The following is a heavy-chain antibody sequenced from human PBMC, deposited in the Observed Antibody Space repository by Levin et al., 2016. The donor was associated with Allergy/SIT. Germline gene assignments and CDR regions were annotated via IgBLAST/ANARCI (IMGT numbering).Heavy chain of an antibody. V-gene: IGHV3-23*01. CDR1: GFTFSSYA. CDR3: AKDQLVRR. Sequence: ETLSLTCAASGFTFSSYAMSWVRQAPGKGLEWVSAISGSGGSTYYADSVKGRFTISRDNSKNTLYLQMNSLRAEDTAVYYCAKDQLVRRWGQGTMVTVSS. D-gene: IGHD6-13*01. J-gene: IGHJ3*01. CDR2: ISGSGGST.